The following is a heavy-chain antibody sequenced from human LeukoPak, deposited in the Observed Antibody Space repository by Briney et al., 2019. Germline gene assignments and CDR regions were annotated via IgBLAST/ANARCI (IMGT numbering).Heavy chain of an antibody. J-gene: IGHJ4*02. CDR3: ARYHSIKVTFDY. Sequence: SETLSLTCSVSGGSISSSYWGWIRQPPGKGLEWIGYIYYSGSTNYNPSLKSRVTISLDSSKNQFSLKLSSVTAADTAVYYCARYHSIKVTFDYWGQGTLVTVSS. CDR1: GGSISSSY. CDR2: IYYSGST. D-gene: IGHD5-24*01. V-gene: IGHV4-59*01.